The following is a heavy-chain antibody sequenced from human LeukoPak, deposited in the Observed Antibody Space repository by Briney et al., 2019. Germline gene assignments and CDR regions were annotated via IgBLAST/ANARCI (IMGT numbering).Heavy chain of an antibody. CDR1: GFTFSSYS. V-gene: IGHV3-21*01. CDR3: ARAPAAAAFDI. J-gene: IGHJ3*02. Sequence: PGGSPRLSCAASGFTFSSYSMNWVRQAPGKGLEWVSSISSSSSYIYYADSVKGRFTISRDNAKNSPYLQMNSLRAEDTAVYYCARAPAAAAFDIWGQGTMVTVSS. D-gene: IGHD6-13*01. CDR2: ISSSSSYI.